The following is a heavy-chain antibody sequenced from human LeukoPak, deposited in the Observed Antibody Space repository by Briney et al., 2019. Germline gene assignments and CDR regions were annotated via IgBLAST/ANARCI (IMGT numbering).Heavy chain of an antibody. V-gene: IGHV3-30*02. CDR2: IRYDGSNK. D-gene: IGHD3-10*01. CDR1: GSTFSSYG. CDR3: ANGLRVRGYSSPAY. Sequence: PGGSLRLSCAASGSTFSSYGMHWVRQAPGKGLEWVAFIRYDGSNKYYADSVKGRFTISRDNSKNTLYLQMNSLRAEDTAVYYCANGLRVRGYSSPAYWGQGTLVTVSS. J-gene: IGHJ4*02.